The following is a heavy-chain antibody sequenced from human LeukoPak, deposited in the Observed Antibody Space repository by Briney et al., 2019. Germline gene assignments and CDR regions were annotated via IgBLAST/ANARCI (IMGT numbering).Heavy chain of an antibody. J-gene: IGHJ4*02. D-gene: IGHD4-17*01. CDR1: GFTFSNAW. V-gene: IGHV3-15*01. Sequence: GGSLRLSCAASGFTFSNAWMSWVRQAPGKGLEWVGRIKSKTDGGTTDYAAPVKGRFTISRDDSKYTLYLQMNSLKTEDTAVYYCTVHYGDYEGFDYWGQGTLVTVSS. CDR2: IKSKTDGGTT. CDR3: TVHYGDYEGFDY.